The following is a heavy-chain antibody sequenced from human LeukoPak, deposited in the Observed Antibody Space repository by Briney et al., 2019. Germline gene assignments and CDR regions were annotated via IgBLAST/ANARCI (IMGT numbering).Heavy chain of an antibody. CDR2: TTDDGTDK. Sequence: PGGSLRVSCAASGFTFSTYAMSWVRQAPGKGLEWVAVTTDDGTDKFYADSVKGRVTISRDNSKNTLHLQMSSLTAEDTAVYYCAREDYDNSFFDNWGQGTLVTVSS. D-gene: IGHD4-17*01. CDR3: AREDYDNSFFDN. V-gene: IGHV3-30*15. J-gene: IGHJ4*02. CDR1: GFTFSTYA.